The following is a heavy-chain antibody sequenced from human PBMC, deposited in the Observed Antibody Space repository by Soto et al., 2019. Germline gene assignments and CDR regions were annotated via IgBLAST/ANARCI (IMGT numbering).Heavy chain of an antibody. D-gene: IGHD2-15*01. CDR2: IIPILGIA. Sequence: QVQLVQSGAEVKKPGSSVKVSCKASGGTFSSYTISWVRQAPGQGLEWMGRIIPILGIANYAQKFQGRVTITADKSTSTAYMELSSLRSEDTAVYYCARDEAYCSGGSCLDYWGQGTLVTVSS. CDR1: GGTFSSYT. J-gene: IGHJ4*02. V-gene: IGHV1-69*08. CDR3: ARDEAYCSGGSCLDY.